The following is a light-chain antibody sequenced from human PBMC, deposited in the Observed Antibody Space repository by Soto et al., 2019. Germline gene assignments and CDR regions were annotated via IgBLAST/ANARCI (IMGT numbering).Light chain of an antibody. J-gene: IGLJ2*01. Sequence: QSVLTQPPSASGTPGQRVTISCSGSSSNVGRNTVNWYQQLPGTAPQLLIYSNNQRPSGVPDRFSGSKSGTSASLAISGLQSEDEADYYCAAWDDSLNALVFGGGTKLTVL. CDR2: SNN. CDR3: AAWDDSLNALV. CDR1: SSNVGRNT. V-gene: IGLV1-44*01.